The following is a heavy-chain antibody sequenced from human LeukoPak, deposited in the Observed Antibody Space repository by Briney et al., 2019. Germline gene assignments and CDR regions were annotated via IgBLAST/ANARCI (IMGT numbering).Heavy chain of an antibody. Sequence: ASVKVSCKASGYSFTGFYLNWVRQAPGEGLEWMGWINPYSGGTNYAQKFRGRVTMTRDTSNTTAYLELNNLTPDDTAVYYCARYPPDDFWGQGTLVTVSS. D-gene: IGHD1-14*01. J-gene: IGHJ4*02. CDR3: ARYPPDDF. V-gene: IGHV1-2*02. CDR1: GYSFTGFY. CDR2: INPYSGGT.